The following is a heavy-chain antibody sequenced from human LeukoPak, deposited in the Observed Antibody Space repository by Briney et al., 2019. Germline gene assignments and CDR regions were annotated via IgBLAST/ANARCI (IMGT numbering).Heavy chain of an antibody. CDR2: IYYSGST. CDR3: ARRYRSGIAATNWFDP. J-gene: IGHJ5*02. D-gene: IGHD6-13*01. V-gene: IGHV4-39*01. CDR1: GGSISSSSYY. Sequence: SETLSLTCTVSGGSISSSSYYWGWIRQPPGKGLEWIRSIYYSGSTYYNPSLKSRVTISVDTSKNQFSLKLSSVTAADTAAYYCARRYRSGIAATNWFDPWGQGTLVTVSS.